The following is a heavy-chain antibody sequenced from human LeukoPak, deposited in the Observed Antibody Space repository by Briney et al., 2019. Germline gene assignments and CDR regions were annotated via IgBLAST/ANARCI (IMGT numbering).Heavy chain of an antibody. V-gene: IGHV3-48*04. Sequence: PGGSLRLSCAASGFTFSSYSMNWARQAPGKGLEWVSYISYSSSTIYYAGSVRGRFTISRDNAKNSLYLQMNSLRAEDTAVYYCARIILGSGLLKDYWGQGTLVTVSS. CDR2: ISYSSSTI. CDR1: GFTFSSYS. J-gene: IGHJ4*02. CDR3: ARIILGSGLLKDY. D-gene: IGHD3-22*01.